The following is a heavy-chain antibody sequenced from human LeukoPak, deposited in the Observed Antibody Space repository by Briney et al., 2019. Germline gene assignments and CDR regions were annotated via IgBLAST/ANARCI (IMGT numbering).Heavy chain of an antibody. D-gene: IGHD3-9*01. V-gene: IGHV4-34*01. CDR1: GGSFGGYY. J-gene: IGHJ6*02. CDR2: INHSGST. CDR3: AREVRYFDWTDYYYYYGMDV. Sequence: SETLSLTCAVYGGSFGGYYWSWIRQPPGKGLEWIGEINHSGSTNYNPSLKSRVTISVDTSKNQFSLKLSSVTAADTAVYYCAREVRYFDWTDYYYYYGMDVWGQGTTVTVSS.